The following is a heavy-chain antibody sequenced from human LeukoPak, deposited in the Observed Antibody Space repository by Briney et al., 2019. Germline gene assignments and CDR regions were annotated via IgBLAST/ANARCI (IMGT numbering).Heavy chain of an antibody. J-gene: IGHJ4*02. V-gene: IGHV1-18*01. CDR2: ISAYNGNT. CDR1: GYTFTSYG. CDR3: TKEYDYSGYLGQGRGYFDY. Sequence: ASVKVSCKASGYTFTSYGISWVRQAPGQGLEWMGWISAYNGNTNYAQKLQGRVTMTTDTSTSTAYMELRSLRSDDTAIYFCTKEYDYSGYLGQGRGYFDYWGQGTLVTVSS. D-gene: IGHD3-22*01.